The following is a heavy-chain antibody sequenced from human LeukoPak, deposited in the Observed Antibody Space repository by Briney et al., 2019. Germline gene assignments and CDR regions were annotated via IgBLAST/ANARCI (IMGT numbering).Heavy chain of an antibody. CDR1: GFTLSYAW. CDR2: IKSNTDGGAT. J-gene: IGHJ4*02. V-gene: IGHV3-15*01. D-gene: IGHD1-26*01. CDR3: TTDLRWELPPLDY. Sequence: GGSLRLSCAASGFTLSYAWMTWVRQAPGKGLEWVGRIKSNTDGGATDYAAPVQGRFTISRDDSKNSLYLHMNSLKTEDTAVYYCTTDLRWELPPLDYWGQGALVTVSS.